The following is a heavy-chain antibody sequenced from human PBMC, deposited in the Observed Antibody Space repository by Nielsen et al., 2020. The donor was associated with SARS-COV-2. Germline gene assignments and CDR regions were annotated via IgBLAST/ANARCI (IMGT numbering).Heavy chain of an antibody. CDR3: ARDKWGYCSGGSCYTNWFDP. CDR2: INWNGGST. V-gene: IGHV3-20*01. Sequence: GESLKISCAASGFTVSSNYMSWVRQAPGKGLEWVSGINWNGGSTGYADSVKGRFTISRDNAKNSLYLQMNSLRAEDTALYHCARDKWGYCSGGSCYTNWFDPWGQGTLVTVSS. D-gene: IGHD2-15*01. J-gene: IGHJ5*02. CDR1: GFTVSSNY.